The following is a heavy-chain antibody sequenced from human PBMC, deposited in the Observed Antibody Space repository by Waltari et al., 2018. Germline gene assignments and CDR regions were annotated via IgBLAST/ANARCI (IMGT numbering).Heavy chain of an antibody. CDR3: ARGDGYNYPVGAFDI. D-gene: IGHD5-12*01. CDR2: ISYDGSNK. J-gene: IGHJ3*02. Sequence: QVQLVESGGGVVQPGRSLRLSCAASGFTFSSYAMHWVRQAPGKGLEWVAVISYDGSNKYYADSVKGRFTISRDNSKNTLYLQMNSLRAEDTAVYYCARGDGYNYPVGAFDIWGQGTMVTVSS. V-gene: IGHV3-30-3*01. CDR1: GFTFSSYA.